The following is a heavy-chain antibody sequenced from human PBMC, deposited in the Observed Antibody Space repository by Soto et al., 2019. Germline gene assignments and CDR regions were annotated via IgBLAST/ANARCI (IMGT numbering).Heavy chain of an antibody. CDR1: DLSFSDAW. V-gene: IGHV3-15*07. CDR3: TARRDHYDSSGYDY. D-gene: IGHD3-22*01. J-gene: IGHJ4*02. CDR2: IKSKASGGTA. Sequence: GGSLRLSRAASDLSFSDAWMNWVRQAPGRGLEWVGRIKSKASGGTADYAAPVKGRFIISRDDSENTLYLQMNSLKTEDTAVYYCTARRDHYDSSGYDYWVQGTLVTVS.